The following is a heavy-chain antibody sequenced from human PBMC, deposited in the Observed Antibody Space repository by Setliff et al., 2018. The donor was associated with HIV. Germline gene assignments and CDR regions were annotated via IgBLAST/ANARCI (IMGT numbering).Heavy chain of an antibody. CDR3: AGAPGGGWDGYYSAH. D-gene: IGHD6-19*01. J-gene: IGHJ4*02. Sequence: SETLSLTCTVSGGSISSGSYYWSWIRQPAGKGLEWIGRIYTSGSTNYNPSLKSRVTISVDTSKNQFSLKLSSVTAADTGVYYCAGAPGGGWDGYYSAHWGQGTLVTVSS. CDR2: IYTSGST. CDR1: GGSISSGSYY. V-gene: IGHV4-61*02.